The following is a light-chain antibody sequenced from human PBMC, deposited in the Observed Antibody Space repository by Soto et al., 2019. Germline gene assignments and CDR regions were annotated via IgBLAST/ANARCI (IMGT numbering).Light chain of an antibody. CDR2: SDN. CDR1: NIGSKS. J-gene: IGLJ1*01. Sequence: SSELTQPPSVSVAPGKTARITCGGNNIGSKSVHWYQQKPGQAPVLVIYSDNDRPSGIPERFSGSNSGNTATLTISRVEAGDEADYYCQVWDSSSDHSFVFGAGTKVTVL. CDR3: QVWDSSSDHSFV. V-gene: IGLV3-21*04.